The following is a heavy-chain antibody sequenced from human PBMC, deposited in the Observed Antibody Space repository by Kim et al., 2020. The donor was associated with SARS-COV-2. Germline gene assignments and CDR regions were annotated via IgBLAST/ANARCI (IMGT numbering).Heavy chain of an antibody. CDR2: ITPSDGNK. CDR1: GYTFTGNH. CDR3: ARDREGDWTFDY. J-gene: IGHJ4*02. Sequence: SVKVSCKASGYTFTGNHMHWVRQAPGQGLEWMGMITPSDGNKRYSQKFQGRVTMTRDTSTSTVYMELSSLRSEDTAVYYCARDREGDWTFDYWGQGTLVTVSS. V-gene: IGHV1-46*01. D-gene: IGHD2-21*02.